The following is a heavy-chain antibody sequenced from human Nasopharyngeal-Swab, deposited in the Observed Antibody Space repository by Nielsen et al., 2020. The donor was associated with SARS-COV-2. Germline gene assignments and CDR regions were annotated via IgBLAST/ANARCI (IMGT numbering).Heavy chain of an antibody. D-gene: IGHD1-1*01. V-gene: IGHV3-30*18. CDR2: ISYGGSNK. Sequence: GESLKISCAASGFTFSGYGMHWVRQAPGKGLEWVAVISYGGSNKYYADSVKGRFTISRDNSKNTLYLQMNSLRAEDTAVYYCAKGGGTTGTVGLDIWGQGTMVTVSS. CDR1: GFTFSGYG. CDR3: AKGGGTTGTVGLDI. J-gene: IGHJ3*02.